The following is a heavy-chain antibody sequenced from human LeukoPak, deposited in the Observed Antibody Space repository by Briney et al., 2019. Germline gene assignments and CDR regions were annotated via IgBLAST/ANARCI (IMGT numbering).Heavy chain of an antibody. CDR1: GGSISSYY. CDR3: ARGSGYYYYYYMDV. D-gene: IGHD3-10*01. J-gene: IGHJ6*03. V-gene: IGHV4-59*01. CDR2: VYYSGST. Sequence: SETLSLTCTVSGGSISSYYWSWIRQPPGKGLEWIGYVYYSGSTNYNPSLKSRVTISVDTSKNQFSLKLSSVTAADTAVYYCARGSGYYYYYYMDVWGKGTTVTISS.